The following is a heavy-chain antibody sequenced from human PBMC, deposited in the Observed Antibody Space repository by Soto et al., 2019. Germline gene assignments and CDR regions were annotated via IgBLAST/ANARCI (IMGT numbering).Heavy chain of an antibody. J-gene: IGHJ4*02. CDR3: VRRNRWGEDQLLVSLGFFEY. Sequence: GGSLRLSCAASGFTFSTYAMSWVRQAPGKGLEWVSAISGSGGGTYYADSVRGRFTIFRDNSKNTLYLLMNSLRGEDTAVYYCVRRNRWGEDQLLVSLGFFEYWGQGTLVTVSS. D-gene: IGHD6-13*01. V-gene: IGHV3-23*01. CDR1: GFTFSTYA. CDR2: ISGSGGGT.